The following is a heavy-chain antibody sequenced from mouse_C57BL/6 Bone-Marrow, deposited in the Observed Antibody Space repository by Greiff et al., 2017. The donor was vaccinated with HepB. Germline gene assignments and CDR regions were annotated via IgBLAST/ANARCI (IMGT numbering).Heavy chain of an antibody. Sequence: QVQLKQSGAELARPGASVKLSCKASGYTFTSYGISWVKQSPGQGLEWIGEIYPRSGNTYYNEKFKGKATLTEDKSSSTAYMELRSLTSEDTAVYFGARGKSYYESSSPYYFDYWGQGTTLTVSS. CDR1: GYTFTSYG. J-gene: IGHJ2*01. CDR3: ARGKSYYESSSPYYFDY. CDR2: IYPRSGNT. D-gene: IGHD1-1*01. V-gene: IGHV1-81*01.